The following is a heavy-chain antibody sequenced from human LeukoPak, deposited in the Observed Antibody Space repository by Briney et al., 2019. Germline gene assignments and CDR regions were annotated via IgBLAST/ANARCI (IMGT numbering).Heavy chain of an antibody. Sequence: KASETLSLTCTVSGGSISNSNYYWGWVRQPPGKGLEWIGTIYYSGNTYYTPSLKSRVTISVDTSKNQFSLRLSSVTAADTAVYFCMRHEEEDGYYAKPFDFWGQGTLVTVSS. CDR1: GGSISNSNYY. D-gene: IGHD5-24*01. J-gene: IGHJ4*02. CDR3: MRHEEEDGYYAKPFDF. V-gene: IGHV4-39*01. CDR2: IYYSGNT.